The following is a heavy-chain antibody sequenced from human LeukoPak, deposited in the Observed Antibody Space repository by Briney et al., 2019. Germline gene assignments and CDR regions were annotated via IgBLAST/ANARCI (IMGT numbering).Heavy chain of an antibody. CDR3: ARVKVDDHVWGSYHVNWFDP. J-gene: IGHJ5*02. CDR2: FYYSGGP. Sequence: PSETLSLTCTVSGGSISSYYWSWIRQPPGKGLEWIGYFYYSGGPNYNPSLKSRVTISVDTSKNQFSLKLSSVTAADTAVYYCARVKVDDHVWGSYHVNWFDPWGQGTLVTVSS. V-gene: IGHV4-59*01. CDR1: GGSISSYY. D-gene: IGHD3-16*02.